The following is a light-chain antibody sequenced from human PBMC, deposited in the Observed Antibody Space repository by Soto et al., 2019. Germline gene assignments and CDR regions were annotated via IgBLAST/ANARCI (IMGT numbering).Light chain of an antibody. V-gene: IGKV3D-20*01. CDR3: QQYGSSPYT. CDR1: QSVRSSY. J-gene: IGKJ2*01. CDR2: DAS. Sequence: EIVLTQSPATLSLSPGERATLSCGASQSVRSSYLAWYQQKPGLAPRLLIYDASSRATGIPDRFSGSGSGTDYTLTISRLEPEEFAVYYCQQYGSSPYTFGQGTKLEIK.